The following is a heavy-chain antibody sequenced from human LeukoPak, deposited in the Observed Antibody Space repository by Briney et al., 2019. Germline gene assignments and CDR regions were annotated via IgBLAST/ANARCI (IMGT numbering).Heavy chain of an antibody. D-gene: IGHD3-16*01. CDR2: IYTSGST. Sequence: SQTLSLTCTVSGGSISSGSYYWSWIRQPAGKGLEWIGRIYTSGSTNYNPSLKSRVTISVDTSKNQFSLKLSSVTAADTAVYYCARGPSSYVSYFDYWGQGTLVTVSS. J-gene: IGHJ4*02. CDR3: ARGPSSYVSYFDY. CDR1: GGSISSGSYY. V-gene: IGHV4-61*02.